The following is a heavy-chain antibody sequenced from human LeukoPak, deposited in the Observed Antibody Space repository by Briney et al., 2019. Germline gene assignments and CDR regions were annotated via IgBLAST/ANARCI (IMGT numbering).Heavy chain of an antibody. V-gene: IGHV4-34*01. Sequence: SETLSLTCAVYGGSFSGYYWSWIRQPPGKGLEWIGEINHSGSTNYIPSLESRVTLSVDTSKNQFSLNLNSVTAADTAVYYCARAPRRYGSFDFWGQGILVTVSS. CDR2: INHSGST. J-gene: IGHJ4*02. CDR1: GGSFSGYY. CDR3: ARAPRRYGSFDF. D-gene: IGHD5-18*01.